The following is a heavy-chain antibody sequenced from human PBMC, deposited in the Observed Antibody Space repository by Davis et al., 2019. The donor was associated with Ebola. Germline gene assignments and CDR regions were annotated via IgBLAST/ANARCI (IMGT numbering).Heavy chain of an antibody. V-gene: IGHV3-23*01. Sequence: PPRSLRLSCPDSVITFSSYAMTWVRPAPGKGLEWVSSTIGSGGRTYYANSVKGRLTISRDNSKKTLYLQMNSLIAEDTAVYYCAKSGRSFGVVKYHYGMDVWGKGTTVTVSS. CDR1: VITFSSYA. CDR2: TIGSGGRT. CDR3: AKSGRSFGVVKYHYGMDV. D-gene: IGHD3-3*01. J-gene: IGHJ6*04.